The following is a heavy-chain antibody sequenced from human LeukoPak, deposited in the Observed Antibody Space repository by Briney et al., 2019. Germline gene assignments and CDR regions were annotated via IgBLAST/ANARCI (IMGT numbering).Heavy chain of an antibody. J-gene: IGHJ4*02. CDR3: ARFYANEWELPH. CDR1: GFTFSSYA. D-gene: IGHD1-26*01. Sequence: GGSLRLSCAASGFTFSSYAMHWVRQAQGKGLEWVALISYDGSNKYYADSVKGRFTISRDNSKNTLYLQMNSLRAEDTAVYYCARFYANEWELPHWGQGTLVTVSS. CDR2: ISYDGSNK. V-gene: IGHV3-30*04.